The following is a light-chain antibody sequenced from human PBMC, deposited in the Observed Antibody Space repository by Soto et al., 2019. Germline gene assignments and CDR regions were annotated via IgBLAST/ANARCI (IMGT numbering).Light chain of an antibody. CDR2: EVS. J-gene: IGLJ2*01. CDR3: SSYAGSNNLV. V-gene: IGLV2-8*01. Sequence: QSALTQPPSASGSPGQSVTISCTGTSSDVGGYNYVSWYQQHPGKAPKLMIYEVSKRPSGVPDRFSGSKSGHTASLTVSGLQAEDEADYYCSSYAGSNNLVFGGGTTLTVL. CDR1: SSDVGGYNY.